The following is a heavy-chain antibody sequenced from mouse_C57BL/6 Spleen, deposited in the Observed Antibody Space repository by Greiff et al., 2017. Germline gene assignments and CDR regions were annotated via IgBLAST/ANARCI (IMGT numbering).Heavy chain of an antibody. Sequence: VQLKESGPGLVKPSQSLSLTCSVTGYSITSGYYWNWIRQFPGNKLEWLGYISYDGSNNYNPSLKNRISITRDTSKNQFFLKLNSVTTEDTATYYSAKTGTWFAYWGQGTLVTVSA. CDR3: AKTGTWFAY. J-gene: IGHJ3*01. D-gene: IGHD4-1*01. CDR2: ISYDGSN. V-gene: IGHV3-6*01. CDR1: GYSITSGYY.